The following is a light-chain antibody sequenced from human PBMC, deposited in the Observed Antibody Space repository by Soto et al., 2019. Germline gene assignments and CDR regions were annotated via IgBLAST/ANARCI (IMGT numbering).Light chain of an antibody. Sequence: QSALTQPRSVSGSPGQSVTISCTGTSSDVGGYNYVSWYQQHPGKAPKLMINDVSKRPSGVPDRFSGSKSGNTASLTISGLQAEDEADYYCCSYAGSYTFDVFGTGTKLTVL. CDR1: SSDVGGYNY. J-gene: IGLJ1*01. CDR3: CSYAGSYTFDV. V-gene: IGLV2-11*01. CDR2: DVS.